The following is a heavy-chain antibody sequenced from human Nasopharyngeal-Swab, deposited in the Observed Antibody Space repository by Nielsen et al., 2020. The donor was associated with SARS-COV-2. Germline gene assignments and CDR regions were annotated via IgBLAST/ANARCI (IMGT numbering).Heavy chain of an antibody. CDR1: GVSFNNYG. J-gene: IGHJ3*02. CDR2: ISYEGSKK. Sequence: GESLKISCAASGVSFNNYGMHWVRQAPGKGLEWVAVISYEGSKKYYVDSVKGRFTISRDYSKNTLFLQMNSLRPEDTAVYYCAKANQLFWFGEFRNDAFDIWGQGTMVTVSS. D-gene: IGHD3-10*01. CDR3: AKANQLFWFGEFRNDAFDI. V-gene: IGHV3-30*18.